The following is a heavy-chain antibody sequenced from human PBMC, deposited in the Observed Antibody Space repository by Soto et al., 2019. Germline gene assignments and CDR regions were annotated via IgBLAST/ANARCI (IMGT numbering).Heavy chain of an antibody. Sequence: PSETLSLTCAVYGGSFSGYYWSWIRQPPGKGLEWIGEINHSGSTNYNPSLKSRVTISVDTSKNQFSLKLSSVTAAETAVYYCARGRGHWTQRGYSDGYADYWGQGTLVTVSS. CDR3: ARGRGHWTQRGYSDGYADY. D-gene: IGHD5-18*01. CDR2: INHSGST. V-gene: IGHV4-34*01. J-gene: IGHJ4*02. CDR1: GGSFSGYY.